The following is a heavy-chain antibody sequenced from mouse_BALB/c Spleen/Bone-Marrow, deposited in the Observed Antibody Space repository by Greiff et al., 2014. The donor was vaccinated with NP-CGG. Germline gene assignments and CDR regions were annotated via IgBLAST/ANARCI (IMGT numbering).Heavy chain of an antibody. J-gene: IGHJ3*01. D-gene: IGHD2-14*01. Sequence: EVHLVESGPELVKPGASVKISCKASGYTFTDYNMHWVKQSHGKSLEWIGYIYPYNGGTGYNQKFKSKATLTVDNSSSTAYMELRSLTSEDSAVYYCATYYRYDWFAYWGQGTLVTVSA. CDR1: GYTFTDYN. CDR3: ATYYRYDWFAY. V-gene: IGHV1S29*02. CDR2: IYPYNGGT.